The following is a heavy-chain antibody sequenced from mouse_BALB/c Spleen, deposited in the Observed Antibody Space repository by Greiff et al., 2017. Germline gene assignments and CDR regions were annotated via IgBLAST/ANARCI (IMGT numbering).Heavy chain of an antibody. V-gene: IGHV5-17*02. D-gene: IGHD1-2*01. CDR1: GFTFSSFG. J-gene: IGHJ4*01. Sequence: EVKLVESGGGLVQPGGSRKLSCAASGFTFSSFGMHWVRQAPEKGLEWVAYISSGSSTIYYADTVKGRFTISRDNPKNTLFLQMTSLRSEDTAMYYCAREGYGYYYAMDYWGQGTSVTVSS. CDR2: ISSGSSTI. CDR3: AREGYGYYYAMDY.